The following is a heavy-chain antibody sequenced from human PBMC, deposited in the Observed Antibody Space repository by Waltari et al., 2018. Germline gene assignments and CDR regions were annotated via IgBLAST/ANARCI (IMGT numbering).Heavy chain of an antibody. Sequence: QVQLQESGPGLVKPSETLSLTCTVSGGSISSHYWSWIRQPPGKGLEWIGYIYYSGSTNYNPALKSRVTISVDTSKNQFSLKLSAVTAADTAVYYCARDRESYVWGSYRQNWFDPWGQVTLVTVSS. D-gene: IGHD3-16*02. CDR1: GGSISSHY. J-gene: IGHJ5*02. CDR3: ARDRESYVWGSYRQNWFDP. CDR2: IYYSGST. V-gene: IGHV4-59*11.